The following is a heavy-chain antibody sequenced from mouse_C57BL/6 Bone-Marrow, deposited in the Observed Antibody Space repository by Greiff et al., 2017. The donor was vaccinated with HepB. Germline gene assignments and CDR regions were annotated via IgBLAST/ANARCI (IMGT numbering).Heavy chain of an antibody. V-gene: IGHV1-69*01. CDR3: ARLGGYDGYFDY. Sequence: QVQLKQPGAELVMPGASVKLSCKASGYTFTSYWMHWVKQRPGQGLEWIGEIDPSDSYTNYNQKFKGKSTLTVDKSSSTAYMQLSSLTSEDSAVYYCARLGGYDGYFDYWGQGTTLTVSS. CDR1: GYTFTSYW. D-gene: IGHD2-2*01. CDR2: IDPSDSYT. J-gene: IGHJ2*01.